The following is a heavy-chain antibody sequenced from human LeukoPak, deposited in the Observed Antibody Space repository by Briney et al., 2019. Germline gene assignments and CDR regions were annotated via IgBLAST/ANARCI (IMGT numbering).Heavy chain of an antibody. V-gene: IGHV3-48*03. CDR3: ARDSLYLYDYGDDGDALDI. Sequence: GGSLRLSCAASGFTFSSYEMNWVRQAPGKGLEWVSYISSSGSTIYYADSVKGRFTISRDNAKNSLYLQMNSLRAEDTAVYYCARDSLYLYDYGDDGDALDIWGQGTMVTVSS. CDR1: GFTFSSYE. CDR2: ISSSGSTI. J-gene: IGHJ3*02. D-gene: IGHD4-17*01.